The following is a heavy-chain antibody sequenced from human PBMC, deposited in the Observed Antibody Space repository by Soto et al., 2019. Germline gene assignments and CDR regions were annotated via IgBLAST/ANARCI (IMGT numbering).Heavy chain of an antibody. J-gene: IGHJ4*02. CDR3: ATTIIYWDPGDY. Sequence: QVQVQQSGAEVKEPGASVRISCKASGYTFISYYLHWVRQAPGQGLEWMGIIDPSGARTTYAQRFRGSVTMPWDTSRSTVYMDMTILCPDDTAVYCCATTIIYWDPGDYWGQGTVVSVSS. CDR1: GYTFISYY. V-gene: IGHV1-46*01. CDR2: IDPSGART. D-gene: IGHD1-26*01.